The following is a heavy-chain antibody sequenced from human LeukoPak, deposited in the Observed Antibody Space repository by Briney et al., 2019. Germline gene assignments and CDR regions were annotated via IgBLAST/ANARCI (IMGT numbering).Heavy chain of an antibody. J-gene: IGHJ4*02. V-gene: IGHV3-11*01. CDR1: GFIFSDYY. D-gene: IGHD5-18*01. CDR2: ISSSGDTI. Sequence: KAGGSLRLSCAASGFIFSDYYMSWIRQAPGKGLEWLSYISSSGDTIYYADSVKGRFTISRDNAKKSLYLQMNSLRAEDTAVYYCARSRYSYEVLLDYWGQGTLVTVSS. CDR3: ARSRYSYEVLLDY.